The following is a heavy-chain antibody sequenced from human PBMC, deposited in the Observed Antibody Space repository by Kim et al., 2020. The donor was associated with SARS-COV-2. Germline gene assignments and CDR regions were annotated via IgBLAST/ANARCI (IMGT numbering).Heavy chain of an antibody. D-gene: IGHD4-17*01. V-gene: IGHV5-10-1*01. CDR3: ARRGSPKHDYGDYYFDY. Sequence: FQGHVTISADKSISTAYLQWSSLKASDTAMYYCARRGSPKHDYGDYYFDYWGQGTLVTVSS. J-gene: IGHJ4*02.